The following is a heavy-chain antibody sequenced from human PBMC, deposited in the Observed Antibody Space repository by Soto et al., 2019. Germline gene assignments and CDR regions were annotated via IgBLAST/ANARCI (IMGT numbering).Heavy chain of an antibody. CDR1: GFTFSDSA. J-gene: IGHJ6*03. CDR3: TRHVDCSGGSCYSGYYYYMDV. CDR2: IRSKPNTDAT. Sequence: EVQLVESGGGLVQPGGSLKLSCAASGFTFSDSAMHWVRQASGKGLEWVGRIRSKPNTDATAYAASVKGRFTISRDDSKNMEYPQMNSLKTEDTAVYYCTRHVDCSGGSCYSGYYYYMDVWGKGTTVTVSS. D-gene: IGHD2-15*01. V-gene: IGHV3-73*01.